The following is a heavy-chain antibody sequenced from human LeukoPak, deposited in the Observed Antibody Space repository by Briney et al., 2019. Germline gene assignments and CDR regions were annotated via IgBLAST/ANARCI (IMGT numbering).Heavy chain of an antibody. Sequence: GGSLRLSCAASGFTFSSYSMNWVRQAPGKGLEWVSSISSSSSYIYYADSVKGRFTISRDNAKNSLYLQMNSLRAEDTAVYYCARDQRYSSGRDRKSFDYWGQGTLVTVSS. D-gene: IGHD6-19*01. V-gene: IGHV3-21*01. CDR2: ISSSSSYI. J-gene: IGHJ4*02. CDR3: ARDQRYSSGRDRKSFDY. CDR1: GFTFSSYS.